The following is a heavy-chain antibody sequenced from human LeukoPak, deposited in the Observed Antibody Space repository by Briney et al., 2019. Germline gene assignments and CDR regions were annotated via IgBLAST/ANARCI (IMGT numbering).Heavy chain of an antibody. Sequence: SETLSLTCTVSGGSLSSSSYYWGWIRQPPGKGLEWIGSIYYSGSTYYNPSLKSRVTISVDTSKNQFSLKLSSVTAADTAVYYCARATEGYCRGRSCYSYYYYMDVWGKGTTVTVSS. V-gene: IGHV4-39*07. CDR2: IYYSGST. CDR3: ARATEGYCRGRSCYSYYYYMDV. J-gene: IGHJ6*03. CDR1: GGSLSSSSYY. D-gene: IGHD2-15*01.